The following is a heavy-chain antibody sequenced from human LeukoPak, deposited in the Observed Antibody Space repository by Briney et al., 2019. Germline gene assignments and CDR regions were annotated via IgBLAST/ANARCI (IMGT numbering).Heavy chain of an antibody. J-gene: IGHJ4*02. V-gene: IGHV5-51*01. CDR3: ARSRYRTDFDY. Sequence: GESLKISCKGSGYSFTSYWIGWVRQMPGKGLEWMGIIYPGDSGTRYSSSFQGQVTISADKSISTAYLQWSSLKASDTAMYYCARSRYRTDFDYWGQGTLVTVSS. CDR2: IYPGDSGT. CDR1: GYSFTSYW. D-gene: IGHD2-2*01.